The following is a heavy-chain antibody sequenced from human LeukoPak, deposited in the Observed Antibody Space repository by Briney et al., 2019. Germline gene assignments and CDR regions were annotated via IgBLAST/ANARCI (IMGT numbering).Heavy chain of an antibody. D-gene: IGHD6-6*01. Sequence: GGSLRLSCAASGFTVSSNYMSWIRQAPGKGLEWVSRINTDGSSTSYADSVKGRFTISRDNAKNTLYLQMNSLRAEDTAVYYCARVHSRPSPHFDYWGQGTLVTVSS. V-gene: IGHV3-74*01. CDR2: INTDGSST. CDR1: GFTVSSNY. CDR3: ARVHSRPSPHFDY. J-gene: IGHJ4*02.